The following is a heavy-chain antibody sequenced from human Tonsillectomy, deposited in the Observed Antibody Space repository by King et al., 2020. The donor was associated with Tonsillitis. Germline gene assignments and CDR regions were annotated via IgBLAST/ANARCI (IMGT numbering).Heavy chain of an antibody. Sequence: VQLVESGGGFVQPGGSLRLSCAVSGITFTSYAMSWVRQAPGKGLEWVSIISDSGNTYYANSVKGRFTISRDSSKNTMSLQMNSLTAEDTAIYYCAKGGSGVYLGWFDPWGQGTLVTVSS. CDR3: AKGGSGVYLGWFDP. CDR1: GITFTSYA. D-gene: IGHD1-26*01. CDR2: ISDSGNT. V-gene: IGHV3-23*04. J-gene: IGHJ5*02.